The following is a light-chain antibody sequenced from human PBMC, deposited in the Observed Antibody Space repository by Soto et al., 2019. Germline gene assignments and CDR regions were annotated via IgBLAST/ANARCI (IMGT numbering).Light chain of an antibody. CDR2: SNN. J-gene: IGLJ1*01. V-gene: IGLV1-44*01. CDR3: AAWDDSLNGDV. CDR1: SSNIGSNT. Sequence: QSVLTQPPSASGTPGQRVTISCSGSSSNIGSNTVNWYQQLPGTAPKLLIYSNNQRPSGVPDRFSGSKSGTSASLAISGLQSEDEADYYCAAWDDSLNGDVFGPWPKVTVL.